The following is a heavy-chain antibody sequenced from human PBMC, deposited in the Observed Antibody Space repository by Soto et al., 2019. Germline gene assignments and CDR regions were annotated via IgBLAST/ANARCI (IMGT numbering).Heavy chain of an antibody. J-gene: IGHJ6*02. V-gene: IGHV1-69*01. D-gene: IGHD1-26*01. CDR1: GGTFSSYA. Sequence: QVQLVQSGAEVKKPGSSVKVSCKASGGTFSSYAISWVRQAPGQGLAWMGGIIPIFGTANYAQKFQGRVTITADESTSAAYMELSSLRSEDTAVYYCARDHPISGSYYRRHYYYGMDVWGQGTTVTVSS. CDR3: ARDHPISGSYYRRHYYYGMDV. CDR2: IIPIFGTA.